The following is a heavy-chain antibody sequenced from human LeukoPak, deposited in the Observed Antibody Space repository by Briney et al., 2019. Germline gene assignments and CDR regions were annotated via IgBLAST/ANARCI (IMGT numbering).Heavy chain of an antibody. V-gene: IGHV5-51*01. J-gene: IGHJ4*02. CDR1: GYSFTSYW. Sequence: GESLKISCKGSGYSFTSYWIGWVRQMPGKGLEWMGIIYPGDSDTRYSPSFQGQVTISADKSISTAYLQWSSLKASDTAMYYCARLSSYDSSGYYYPASAAPFDYWGQGTLVTVSS. D-gene: IGHD3-22*01. CDR2: IYPGDSDT. CDR3: ARLSSYDSSGYYYPASAAPFDY.